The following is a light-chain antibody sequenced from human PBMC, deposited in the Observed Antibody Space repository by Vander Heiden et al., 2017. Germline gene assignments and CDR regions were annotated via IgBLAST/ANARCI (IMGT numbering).Light chain of an antibody. CDR1: SSDIGGYDY. CDR2: EVN. Sequence: QSALTQPPSASGSPGQSVTISCTGTSSDIGGYDYVSWYQQHPAKPPKLIIYEVNKRPSGVPDRFSGSKSGHTASVTVAGLQAEDEADYYCSSYEGSRRPLVFGNGTRVTVL. J-gene: IGLJ1*01. V-gene: IGLV2-8*01. CDR3: SSYEGSRRPLV.